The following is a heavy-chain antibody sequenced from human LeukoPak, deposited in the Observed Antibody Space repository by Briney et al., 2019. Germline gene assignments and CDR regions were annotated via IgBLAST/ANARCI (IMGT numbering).Heavy chain of an antibody. J-gene: IGHJ5*01. CDR3: ARGGRIAAAGTVKRWFDS. CDR2: INHSGST. CDR1: GGSFSGYY. V-gene: IGHV4-34*01. Sequence: SETLSLTCAVYGGSFSGYYWSWIRQPPGKGLEWIGEINHSGSTNYNPSLKSRVTISVDTSKNQFSLKLSSVTAADTAVYYCARGGRIAAAGTVKRWFDSWGQGTLVTVSS. D-gene: IGHD6-13*01.